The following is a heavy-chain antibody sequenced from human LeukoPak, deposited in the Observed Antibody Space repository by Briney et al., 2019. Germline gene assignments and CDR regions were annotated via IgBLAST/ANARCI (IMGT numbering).Heavy chain of an antibody. CDR2: IKSKTDGGTT. Sequence: GGSLRLSCAASGFTFSNAWMSWVRQAPGKGLEWVGRIKSKTDGGTTDYAAPVKGRFTISRDDSKNTLYLQMNSLKTEDTAVYYCTTDGLLAIVGAPLDAFDIWGQGTMVTVSS. D-gene: IGHD1-26*01. V-gene: IGHV3-15*01. CDR1: GFTFSNAW. J-gene: IGHJ3*02. CDR3: TTDGLLAIVGAPLDAFDI.